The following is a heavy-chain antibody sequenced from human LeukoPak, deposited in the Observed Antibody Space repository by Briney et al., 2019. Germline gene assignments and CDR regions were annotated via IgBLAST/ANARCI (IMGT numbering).Heavy chain of an antibody. CDR3: ARNEYSSGWYDY. V-gene: IGHV1-18*01. CDR2: ISAYNGNT. CDR1: GYTFTSYG. Sequence: ASVNVSCKASGYTFTSYGISWVRQAPGQGLEWMGWISAYNGNTNYTQKLQGRVTMTTDTSTSTAYMELRSLRSDDTAVYYCARNEYSSGWYDYWGQGTLVTVSS. D-gene: IGHD6-19*01. J-gene: IGHJ4*02.